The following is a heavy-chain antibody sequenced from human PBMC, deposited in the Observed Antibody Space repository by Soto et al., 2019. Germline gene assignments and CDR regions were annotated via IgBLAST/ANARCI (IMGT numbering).Heavy chain of an antibody. CDR3: AREQDYGDLDDAFDI. V-gene: IGHV4-59*01. D-gene: IGHD4-17*01. Sequence: SETLSLTCTVSGGSISSYYWRWIRQPPGKGLEWIGYIYYSGSTNYNPSLKSRVTISVDTSKNQFSLKLSSVTAADTAVYYCAREQDYGDLDDAFDIWGQGTMVTVSS. CDR1: GGSISSYY. J-gene: IGHJ3*02. CDR2: IYYSGST.